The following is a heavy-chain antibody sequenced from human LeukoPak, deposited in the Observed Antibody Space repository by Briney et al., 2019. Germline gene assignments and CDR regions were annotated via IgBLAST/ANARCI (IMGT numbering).Heavy chain of an antibody. V-gene: IGHV4-39*07. CDR2: ISYSGST. Sequence: PSETLSLTCTVSGGSIRSSSYYWGWIRQPPGKGLEWIGSISYSGSTNYNPSLKSRVTISVDTSKNQFSLKLSSVTAADTAVYYCARGIVVVAQLGFYFYYMDVWGKGTTVTISS. J-gene: IGHJ6*03. D-gene: IGHD2-15*01. CDR1: GGSIRSSSYY. CDR3: ARGIVVVAQLGFYFYYMDV.